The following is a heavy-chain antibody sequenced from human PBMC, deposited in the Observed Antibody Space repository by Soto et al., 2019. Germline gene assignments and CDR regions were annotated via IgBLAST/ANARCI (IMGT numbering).Heavy chain of an antibody. CDR2: ISAYNGNT. D-gene: IGHD3-3*01. CDR3: ARDRAPYYDFWSGYRPHHYYYGMDV. CDR1: GYTFTSYG. V-gene: IGHV1-18*01. J-gene: IGHJ6*02. Sequence: ASVKVSCKASGYTFTSYGISWVRQAPGQGLEWMGWISAYNGNTNYAQKLQGRVTMTTDTSTSTAYMELRSLRSDDTAVYYCARDRAPYYDFWSGYRPHHYYYGMDVWGQGTTVTVSS.